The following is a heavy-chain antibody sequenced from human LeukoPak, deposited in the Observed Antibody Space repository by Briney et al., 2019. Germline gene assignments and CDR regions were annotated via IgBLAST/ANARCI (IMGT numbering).Heavy chain of an antibody. CDR3: AREPPQDSSGEFDY. V-gene: IGHV1-2*02. CDR2: INPYSGGI. D-gene: IGHD6-19*01. Sequence: GASVKVSCKASGYTFTGYYMHWVRQAPGQGLEWMGWINPYSGGINYAQKFQGRVTMTRDTSISTANMELSRLRSDDTAVYYCAREPPQDSSGEFDYWGQGTLVTVSS. CDR1: GYTFTGYY. J-gene: IGHJ4*02.